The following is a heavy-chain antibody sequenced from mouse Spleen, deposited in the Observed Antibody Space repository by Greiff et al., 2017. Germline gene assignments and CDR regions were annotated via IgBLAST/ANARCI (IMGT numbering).Heavy chain of an antibody. CDR2: ISSGGSYT. V-gene: IGHV5-9-3*01. J-gene: IGHJ4*01. CDR3: ARGDYYGVHYYAMDY. D-gene: IGHD1-1*01. Sequence: EVQLVESGGGLVKPGGSLKLSCAASGFTFSSYAMSWVRQTPEKRLEWVATISSGGSYTYYPDSVKGRFTISRDNAKNTLYLQMSSPRSEDTAMYYCARGDYYGVHYYAMDYWGQGTSVTVSS. CDR1: GFTFSSYA.